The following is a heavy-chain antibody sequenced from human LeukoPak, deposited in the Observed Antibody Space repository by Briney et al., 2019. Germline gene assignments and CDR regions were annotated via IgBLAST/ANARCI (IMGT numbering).Heavy chain of an antibody. D-gene: IGHD4-11*01. V-gene: IGHV3-33*06. J-gene: IGHJ4*02. CDR1: GFTFSSYG. Sequence: PGTSLRLSCAASGFTFSSYGMHWVRQAPGKGLEWVAVIWYDGSNKYYADSVKGRFTISRDNSKNTLYLQMNSLRAEDTAVYYCAKASYSNSKFDYWGQGTLVTVSS. CDR2: IWYDGSNK. CDR3: AKASYSNSKFDY.